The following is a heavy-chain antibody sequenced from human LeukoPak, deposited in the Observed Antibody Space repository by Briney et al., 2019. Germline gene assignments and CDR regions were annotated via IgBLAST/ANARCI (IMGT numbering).Heavy chain of an antibody. CDR1: GFTFNNYA. Sequence: GGSLRLSCAASGFTFNNYAMHWVRQAPGKGLEWVAVISYDGSNKYYADSVKGRFTISRDNSKNTLYLQMNSLRVEDTAVYYCARDWVNDPEAYLDFWGQGTLVTVSS. CDR3: ARDWVNDPEAYLDF. D-gene: IGHD2-8*01. J-gene: IGHJ4*02. CDR2: ISYDGSNK. V-gene: IGHV3-30-3*01.